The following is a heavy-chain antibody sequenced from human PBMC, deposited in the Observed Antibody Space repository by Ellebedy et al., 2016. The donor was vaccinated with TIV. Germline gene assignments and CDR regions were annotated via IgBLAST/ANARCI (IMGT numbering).Heavy chain of an antibody. D-gene: IGHD6-19*01. J-gene: IGHJ3*02. CDR1: GGSISTSSYY. CDR3: ARGPGYSSRWSDAFDI. V-gene: IGHV4-39*01. Sequence: GSLRLSXSVSGGSISTSSYYCGWIRQSPGKGLEWIASLYYSGSTNYNPSLKRRVTISVDTSKNQLSLNLSSVTAADTAVYYCARGPGYSSRWSDAFDIWGQGTMVTVSS. CDR2: LYYSGST.